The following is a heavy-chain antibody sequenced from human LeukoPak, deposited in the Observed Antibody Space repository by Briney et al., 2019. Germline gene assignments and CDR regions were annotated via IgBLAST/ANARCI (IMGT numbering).Heavy chain of an antibody. CDR3: ARARYYDMPRVDTDAFDI. V-gene: IGHV4-30-4*07. CDR2: IYYSGST. CDR1: GGSISSGGYS. J-gene: IGHJ3*02. D-gene: IGHD3-22*01. Sequence: SETLSLTCAVSGGSISSGGYSWSWIRQPPGKGLEWIGYIYYSGSTYYNPSLKSRVTISVDTSKNQFSLKLSSVTAADTAVYYCARARYYDMPRVDTDAFDIWGQGTMVTVSS.